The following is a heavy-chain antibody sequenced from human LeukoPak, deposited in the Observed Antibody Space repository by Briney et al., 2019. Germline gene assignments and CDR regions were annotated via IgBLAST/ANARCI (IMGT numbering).Heavy chain of an antibody. J-gene: IGHJ4*02. Sequence: GGSLRLSCAASGFTFSSYVMSWVRQAPGKGLEWVSAISGSGGSTYYADSVKGRFTISRDNSKNTLYLQMNSLRAEDTAVYYCAKDGGLGYCSSTTCSTPNWGQGTLVTVSS. D-gene: IGHD2-2*01. V-gene: IGHV3-23*01. CDR2: ISGSGGST. CDR3: AKDGGLGYCSSTTCSTPN. CDR1: GFTFSSYV.